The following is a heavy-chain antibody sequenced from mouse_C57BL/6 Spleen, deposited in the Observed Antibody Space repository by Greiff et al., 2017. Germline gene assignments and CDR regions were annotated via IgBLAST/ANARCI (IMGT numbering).Heavy chain of an antibody. CDR3: ARPNYYGSSPFAY. J-gene: IGHJ3*01. CDR2: IHPNSGST. CDR1: GYTFTSYW. V-gene: IGHV1-64*01. D-gene: IGHD1-1*01. Sequence: VQLQQPGAELVKPGASVKLSCKASGYTFTSYWMHWVKQRPGQGLEWIGMIHPNSGSTNYNEKFKSKATLTVDKSSSTAYMQLSSLTSEDSAVXYCARPNYYGSSPFAYWGQGTLVTVSA.